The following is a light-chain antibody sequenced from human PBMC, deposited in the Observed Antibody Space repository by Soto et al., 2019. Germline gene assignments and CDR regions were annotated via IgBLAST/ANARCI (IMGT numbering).Light chain of an antibody. Sequence: QSARTQPPSASGSPGQSVTISCTGTSSDVGGYNYVSWYQQHPGKAPKLMIYEVSKRPSGVPDRFSGSKSGNTASLTVSGLQAEDEAGYYCSSYAGSNNVIFGGGTKLTVL. J-gene: IGLJ2*01. V-gene: IGLV2-8*01. CDR1: SSDVGGYNY. CDR2: EVS. CDR3: SSYAGSNNVI.